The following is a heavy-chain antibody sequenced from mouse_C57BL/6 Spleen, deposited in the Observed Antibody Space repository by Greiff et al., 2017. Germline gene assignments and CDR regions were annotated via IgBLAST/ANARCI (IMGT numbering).Heavy chain of an antibody. Sequence: VQLQQPGAELVKPGASVKLSCKASGYTFTSYWMHWVKQRPGRGLEWIGRIDPNSGGTKYNEKFKSKATLTVDKPSSTSYMQRSSLTSEDSAVYYCARSNSNYYGSSYAYAMDYWGQGTSVTVSS. J-gene: IGHJ4*01. CDR1: GYTFTSYW. V-gene: IGHV1-72*01. CDR2: IDPNSGGT. CDR3: ARSNSNYYGSSYAYAMDY. D-gene: IGHD1-1*01.